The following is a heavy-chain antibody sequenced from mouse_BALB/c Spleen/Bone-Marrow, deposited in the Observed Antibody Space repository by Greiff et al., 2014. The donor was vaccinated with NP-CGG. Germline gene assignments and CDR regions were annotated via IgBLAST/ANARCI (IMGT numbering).Heavy chain of an antibody. CDR1: GYTFTSYW. D-gene: IGHD2-14*01. CDR3: AYYRYGVNY. CDR2: IAPGSGST. J-gene: IGHJ2*01. V-gene: IGHV1S41*01. Sequence: DLVKPGASVKLSCKASGYTFTSYWINWIKQRPRQGLEWIGRIAPGSGSTYYNEMFKGKAILTVDTSSSTAYIQLSSLSSEDSAVYFCAYYRYGVNYWGQGTTLTVSS.